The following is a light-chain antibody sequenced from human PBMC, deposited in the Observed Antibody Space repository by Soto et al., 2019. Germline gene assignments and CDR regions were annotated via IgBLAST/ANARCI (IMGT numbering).Light chain of an antibody. V-gene: IGKV1-39*01. CDR1: QSIGTS. CDR2: GAS. J-gene: IGKJ4*01. Sequence: DVQMTQSPSSLSPSVGDKVTISCRAGQSIGTSLNWFQQKQGEPPRFRIYGASSLQIGVPSRFSGSGSGTDFTLTISSVQPEDFATYYCQQTYSVPLSFGGGTKVEIK. CDR3: QQTYSVPLS.